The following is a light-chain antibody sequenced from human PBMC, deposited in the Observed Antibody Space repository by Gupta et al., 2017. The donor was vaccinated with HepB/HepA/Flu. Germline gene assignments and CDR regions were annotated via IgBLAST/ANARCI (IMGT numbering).Light chain of an antibody. CDR1: SSTIGAGYD. V-gene: IGLV1-40*01. Sequence: QSVLTQPPSVSGPPGQRVTISCTGSSSTIGAGYDVHWYHQLPGTAPKLLIYGNSNRPSGVPDRFSGSKSGTSASLAITGLQAEDEADYYGQSYDSSLSGSHVVFGGGTKLTVL. J-gene: IGLJ2*01. CDR2: GNS. CDR3: QSYDSSLSGSHVV.